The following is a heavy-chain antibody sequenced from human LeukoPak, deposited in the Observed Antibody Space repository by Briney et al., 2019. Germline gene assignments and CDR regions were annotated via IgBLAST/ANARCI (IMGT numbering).Heavy chain of an antibody. Sequence: GGSLRLSCAASGFTFSSYSMNWVRQAPGKGLEWVSSISSSSYIYYADSVKGRFTISRDNAKNSLYLQMNSLRAEDTAVYYCARDPLTGYSYGLADYWGQGTLVTVSS. D-gene: IGHD5-18*01. CDR1: GFTFSSYS. J-gene: IGHJ4*02. CDR2: ISSSSYI. V-gene: IGHV3-21*01. CDR3: ARDPLTGYSYGLADY.